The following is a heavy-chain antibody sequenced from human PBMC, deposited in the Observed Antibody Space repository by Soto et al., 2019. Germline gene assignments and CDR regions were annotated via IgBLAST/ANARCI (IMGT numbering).Heavy chain of an antibody. CDR2: ITSDGDST. D-gene: IGHD2-15*01. CDR3: VKGNQLLRYYFEF. J-gene: IGHJ4*02. V-gene: IGHV3-64D*06. Sequence: GGSLRLSCSVSGFTFSNYAMHWVRQAPGEGLEYVSGITSDGDSTYHADSVKGRFTISRDNSKNTLYLQMSSLRVEDTAIYYCVKGNQLLRYYFEFWGQGALVTVSS. CDR1: GFTFSNYA.